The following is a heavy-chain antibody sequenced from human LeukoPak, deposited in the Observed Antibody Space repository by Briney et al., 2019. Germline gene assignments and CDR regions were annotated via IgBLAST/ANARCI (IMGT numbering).Heavy chain of an antibody. Sequence: GGSLRLSCAASGFGFGQYEMNWVRQAPGKGLEWIAYISVRAATIYYGDSVEGRFTISRDDAKNSLYLQMNGLRAEDTAIYYCAKMKGHPLPKYYMDVWGQGTTVTVSS. CDR3: AKMKGHPLPKYYMDV. D-gene: IGHD1-26*01. V-gene: IGHV3-48*03. J-gene: IGHJ6*01. CDR2: ISVRAATI. CDR1: GFGFGQYE.